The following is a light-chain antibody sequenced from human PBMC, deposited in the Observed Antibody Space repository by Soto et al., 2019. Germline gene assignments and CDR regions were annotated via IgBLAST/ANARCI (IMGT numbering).Light chain of an antibody. J-gene: IGKJ3*01. CDR2: DAS. Sequence: DIQMTQSPSTLSASVGDRVTITCRASQSISSWLAWYQQKPGKAPKLLIYDASSLESGVPSGFSGSGSGTEFTLTISSLQHDDFATYYCQQYNSYRETFGPGTKVDIK. V-gene: IGKV1-5*01. CDR1: QSISSW. CDR3: QQYNSYRET.